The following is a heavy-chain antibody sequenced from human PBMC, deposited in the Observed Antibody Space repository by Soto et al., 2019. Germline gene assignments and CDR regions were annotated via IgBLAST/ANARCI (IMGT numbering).Heavy chain of an antibody. Sequence: SQTLSLTRRVAAGSISSYYWSWIRQPPGKGLEWIGYIYYSGSTNYNASLKSRVTISVDTSKNQFSLKLSSVTAADTAVYYCAVGVLTGYMLDYWGQGTLVTVSS. CDR1: AGSISSYY. CDR2: IYYSGST. V-gene: IGHV4-59*01. J-gene: IGHJ4*02. CDR3: AVGVLTGYMLDY. D-gene: IGHD3-9*01.